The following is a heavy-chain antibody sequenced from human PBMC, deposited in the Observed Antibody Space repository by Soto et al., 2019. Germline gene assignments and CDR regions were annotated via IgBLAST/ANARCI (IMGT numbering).Heavy chain of an antibody. CDR2: IIPIFGTA. J-gene: IGHJ6*02. CDR3: ARVMTAVAGTIPYYYGMDV. V-gene: IGHV1-69*06. D-gene: IGHD6-19*01. Sequence: QVQLVQSGAEVKKPGSSVKVSCKASGGTFSSYAISWVRQAPGQGLEWMGGIIPIFGTANYAQTFQGRVTITADKSTSTAYMELSSLRSEDTAVYYCARVMTAVAGTIPYYYGMDVWGQGTTVTVSS. CDR1: GGTFSSYA.